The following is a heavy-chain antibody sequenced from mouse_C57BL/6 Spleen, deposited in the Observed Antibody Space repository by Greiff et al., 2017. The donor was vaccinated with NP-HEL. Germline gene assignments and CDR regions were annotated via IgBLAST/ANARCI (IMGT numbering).Heavy chain of an antibody. CDR2: ISSGGSYT. CDR1: GFTFSSYG. V-gene: IGHV5-6*01. J-gene: IGHJ4*01. Sequence: EVKVVESGGDLVKPGGSLKLSCAASGFTFSSYGMSWVRQTPDKRLEWVATISSGGSYTYYPDSVKGRFTISRDNAKNTLYLQMSSLKSEDTAMYYCARQNYYGSSYGYAMDYWGQGTSVTVSS. CDR3: ARQNYYGSSYGYAMDY. D-gene: IGHD1-1*01.